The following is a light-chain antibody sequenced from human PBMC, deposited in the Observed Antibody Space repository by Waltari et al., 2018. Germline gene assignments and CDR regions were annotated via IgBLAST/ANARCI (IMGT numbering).Light chain of an antibody. CDR3: QQRSDWLLT. CDR1: QCVSSY. J-gene: IGKJ4*01. CDR2: DAS. V-gene: IGKV3-11*01. Sequence: EIVLTQSPATLSLSPGERVTLSCRASQCVSSYLAWYQQKSGQAPRLPIYDASNRATGIPARFSGGGSGTDFTLTISSLEPEDFAVYYCQQRSDWLLTFGGGTKVEIK.